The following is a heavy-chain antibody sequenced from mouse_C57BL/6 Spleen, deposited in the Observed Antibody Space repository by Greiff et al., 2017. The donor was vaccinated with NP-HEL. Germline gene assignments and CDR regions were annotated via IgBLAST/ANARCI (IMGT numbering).Heavy chain of an antibody. CDR1: GFNIKDYY. V-gene: IGHV14-1*01. J-gene: IGHJ4*01. CDR3: TRIDYYGVYYAMDY. Sequence: VQLQQSGAELVRPGASVKLSCTASGFNIKDYYMHWVKQRPEQGLEWIGRIDPEDGDTEYAPKFQGKATMTADTSSNTAYLQLSSLTSEDTAVYYCTRIDYYGVYYAMDYWGQGTSVTVSS. CDR2: IDPEDGDT. D-gene: IGHD1-1*01.